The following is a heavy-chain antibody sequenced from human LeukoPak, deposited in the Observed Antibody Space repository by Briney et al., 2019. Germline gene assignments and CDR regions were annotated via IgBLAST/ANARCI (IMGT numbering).Heavy chain of an antibody. CDR2: IYYSGST. CDR3: ARGERGAWNAGWFDP. D-gene: IGHD1-1*01. Sequence: SETLSLTCTVSGGSVSSGSYYWSWIRQPPGKGLEWIGYIYYSGSTNYNPSLKSRVTISVDTSKNQFSLKLSSVTAADTAVYYCARGERGAWNAGWFDPWGRGTLVTVSS. V-gene: IGHV4-61*01. CDR1: GGSVSSGSYY. J-gene: IGHJ5*02.